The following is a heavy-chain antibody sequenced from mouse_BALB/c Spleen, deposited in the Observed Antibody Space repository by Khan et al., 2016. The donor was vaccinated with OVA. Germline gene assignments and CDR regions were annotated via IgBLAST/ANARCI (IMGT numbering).Heavy chain of an antibody. V-gene: IGHV5-9-1*01. CDR2: ISRAGTYT. Sequence: EVELVESGGGLVKPGGSLKLSCSASGFTFSTFVMSWVRQTPEKRLEWVATISRAGTYTSLSDRVTGRFTISRDNAKYTLYLQMNSLRSEDTSMYYCTNGNYGWFAYWGQGTLVTVSA. J-gene: IGHJ3*01. CDR1: GFTFSTFV. D-gene: IGHD2-1*01. CDR3: TNGNYGWFAY.